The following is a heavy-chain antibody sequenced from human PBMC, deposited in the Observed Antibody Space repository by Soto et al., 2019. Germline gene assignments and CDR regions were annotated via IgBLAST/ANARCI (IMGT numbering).Heavy chain of an antibody. CDR1: GYTYTIYG. CDR2: ISAYNGNT. V-gene: IGHV1-18*01. D-gene: IGHD3-9*01. Sequence: GASVKVSCKASGYTYTIYGSIWVRQAPGQGLEWMGWISAYNGNTNYAQKLQGRVTMTTDTSTSTAYMELRSLRSDDTAVYYCARTNYDFSHDDILTGYRGPLDVWGKGTTVTVSS. CDR3: ARTNYDFSHDDILTGYRGPLDV. J-gene: IGHJ6*04.